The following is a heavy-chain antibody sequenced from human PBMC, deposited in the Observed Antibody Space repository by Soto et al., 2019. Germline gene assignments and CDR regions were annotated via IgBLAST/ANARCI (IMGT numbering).Heavy chain of an antibody. J-gene: IGHJ6*02. D-gene: IGHD3-10*01. CDR1: GFTFDDYA. CDR2: ISWNSGSI. Sequence: EVQLVESGGGLVQPGRSLRLSCAASGFTFDDYAMHWVRQAPGKGLEWVSGISWNSGSIGYADSVKGRFTISRDNAKNSLYLQMNSLGAEDTALYYCAKDMGRGYYYGMDVWGQGTTVTVSS. V-gene: IGHV3-9*01. CDR3: AKDMGRGYYYGMDV.